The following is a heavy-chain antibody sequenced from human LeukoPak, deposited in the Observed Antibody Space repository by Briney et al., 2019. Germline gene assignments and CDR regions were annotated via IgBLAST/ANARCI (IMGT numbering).Heavy chain of an antibody. CDR3: ARDRDRGVIITSAAFDI. CDR1: GFTFSDYY. CDR2: ISSSGSTI. J-gene: IGHJ3*02. V-gene: IGHV3-11*01. Sequence: GGSLRLSCAASGFTFSDYYMSWIRQAPGKGLEWVSYISSSGSTIYYADSVKGRFTISRDNAKNSLYLQMNSLRAEDTAVYYCARDRDRGVIITSAAFDIWGQGTMVTVSS. D-gene: IGHD3-10*01.